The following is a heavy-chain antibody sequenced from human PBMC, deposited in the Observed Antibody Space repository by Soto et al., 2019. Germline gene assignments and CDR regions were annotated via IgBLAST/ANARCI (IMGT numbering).Heavy chain of an antibody. V-gene: IGHV3-23*01. CDR2: ISSGGGDST. J-gene: IGHJ4*01. CDR1: GFTFSSYA. CDR3: AKILVAAGTGF. D-gene: IGHD6-13*01. Sequence: VQLLESGGGLEQPGGSLRLSCADSGFTFSSYAMSWVRQAPGKGLEWVSSISSGGGDSTSYADSVKGRFTISRDNSKNTLYLQMNSLRGEDTAAYYCAKILVAAGTGFWGQGTQVTVSS.